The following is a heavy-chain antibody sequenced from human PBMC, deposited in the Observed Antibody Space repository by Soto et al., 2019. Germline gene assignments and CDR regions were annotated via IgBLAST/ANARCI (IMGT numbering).Heavy chain of an antibody. CDR2: VYYTGST. D-gene: IGHD2-21*02. J-gene: IGHJ5*02. CDR3: VRTAREGAVAPHWFDR. CDR1: SASIRSTDYY. Sequence: SETLSLTCTVSSASIRSTDYYWSWIRQAPGKGLEWIGYVYYTGSTYYNPSLMSRLTISVDTSKNQFSLKLTSVTAAETAVYYCVRTAREGAVAPHWFDRWGQGTQVTVSS. V-gene: IGHV4-30-4*01.